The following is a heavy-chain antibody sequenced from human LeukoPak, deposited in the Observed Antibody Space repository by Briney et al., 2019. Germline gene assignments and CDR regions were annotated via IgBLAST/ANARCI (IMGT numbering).Heavy chain of an antibody. J-gene: IGHJ4*02. CDR2: ISSSSRYI. CDR1: GFTFDDYA. D-gene: IGHD5-12*01. Sequence: GGSLRLSCTASGFTFDDYAVSWFRQAPGKGLEWVSSISSSSRYIYYADSVKGRFTISRDNAKNSLSLQLNSLRAEDTAVYYCTRDRIVASIIGYYFDSWGQGTLVTVSS. V-gene: IGHV3-21*06. CDR3: TRDRIVASIIGYYFDS.